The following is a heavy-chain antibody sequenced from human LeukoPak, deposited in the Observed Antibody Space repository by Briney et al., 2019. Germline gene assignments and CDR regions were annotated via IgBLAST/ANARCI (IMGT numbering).Heavy chain of an antibody. Sequence: GVSLRLSCAASGFTFSSYAMSWVRQAPGKGLEWVSAISGSGGSTYYADSVKGRFTISRGNSKNTLYLQMNSLRAEDTAVYYCAKIGVRWYYYWGQGTLATVSS. D-gene: IGHD4-23*01. CDR1: GFTFSSYA. CDR2: ISGSGGST. V-gene: IGHV3-23*01. CDR3: AKIGVRWYYY. J-gene: IGHJ4*02.